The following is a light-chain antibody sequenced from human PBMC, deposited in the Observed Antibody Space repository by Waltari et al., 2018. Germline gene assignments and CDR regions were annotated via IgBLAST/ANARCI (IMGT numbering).Light chain of an antibody. CDR3: QQYDKWPPIT. CDR1: QSVTSD. Sequence: EILMTQSPATLSLSPGERATLSCRASQSVTSDLAWYQQKPGQAPRLLFYGASIRAPGVPGRFSASGSGTDFTLTISSLRSEDFAVYYCQQYDKWPPITFGQGTRLEI. V-gene: IGKV3-15*01. CDR2: GAS. J-gene: IGKJ5*01.